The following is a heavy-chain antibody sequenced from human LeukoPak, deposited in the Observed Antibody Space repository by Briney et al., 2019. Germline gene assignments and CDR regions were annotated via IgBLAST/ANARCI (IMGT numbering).Heavy chain of an antibody. CDR1: GGTFSSYA. CDR2: IIPIFGTA. Sequence: ASVKVSCKASGGTFSSYAISWVRQAPGQGLEWMGGIIPIFGTANYARKFQGRVTITADESTSTAYMELNSLRAEDTAVYYCAKVPRAAGTDYWGQGTLVTVSS. V-gene: IGHV1-69*13. J-gene: IGHJ4*02. D-gene: IGHD6-13*01. CDR3: AKVPRAAGTDY.